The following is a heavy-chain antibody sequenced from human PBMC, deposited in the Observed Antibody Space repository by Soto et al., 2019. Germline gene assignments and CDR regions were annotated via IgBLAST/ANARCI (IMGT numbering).Heavy chain of an antibody. D-gene: IGHD4-17*01. CDR2: IYYDGNNK. Sequence: QVHLVESGGGVVQPGRSLRLSCAASGFFFSAYGMHWVRQAPGKGLEWVAMIYYDGNNKYYADSVKGRFTIPRDNSKNTLYLQMNSLRVEDTAVYYCARVGGTVTSDYWGQGTLVIVSS. CDR3: ARVGGTVTSDY. CDR1: GFFFSAYG. V-gene: IGHV3-33*01. J-gene: IGHJ4*02.